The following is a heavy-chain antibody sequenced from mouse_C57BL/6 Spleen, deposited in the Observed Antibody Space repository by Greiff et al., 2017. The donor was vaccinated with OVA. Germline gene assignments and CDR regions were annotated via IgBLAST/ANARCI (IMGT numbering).Heavy chain of an antibody. CDR1: GYSITSGDY. CDR3: ARGIDGYPFAY. Sequence: ESGPGLVKPSQSLSLTCSVTGYSITSGDYWNWIRQFPGNKLEWMGYISYDGSNNYNPSLKNRISITRDKSKNQFFLKLNSVTTEDTATYYCARGIDGYPFAYWGQGTLVTVSA. J-gene: IGHJ3*01. D-gene: IGHD2-3*01. CDR2: ISYDGSN. V-gene: IGHV3-6*01.